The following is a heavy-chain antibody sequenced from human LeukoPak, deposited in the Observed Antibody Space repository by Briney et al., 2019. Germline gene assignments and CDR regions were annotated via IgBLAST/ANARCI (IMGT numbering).Heavy chain of an antibody. J-gene: IGHJ4*02. CDR3: ASGYSYGYYFDY. CDR1: GGSISSYY. Sequence: SETLSLTCTVSGGSISSYYWSWIRQPPGKGLEWIGYIYYSGSTDYNPSLKSRVTISVDTSKNQFSLKLSSLTAADTAVYYCASGYSYGYYFDYWGQGTLVTVSS. D-gene: IGHD5-18*01. V-gene: IGHV4-59*01. CDR2: IYYSGST.